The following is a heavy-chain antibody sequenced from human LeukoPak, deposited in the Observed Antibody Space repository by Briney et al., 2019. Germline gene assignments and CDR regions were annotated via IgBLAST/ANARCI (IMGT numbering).Heavy chain of an antibody. Sequence: GGSLRLSCEVSGFTFTDYWMNWVRQAPRKGPEWVASIRQDGSEKTYVDSVKGRFTISRDNTKNSLSLQLNGLRAEDTAVYYCARDGAAAGLYFDLWGQGTLVTVSS. CDR3: ARDGAAAGLYFDL. CDR1: GFTFTDYW. CDR2: IRQDGSEK. V-gene: IGHV3-7*01. J-gene: IGHJ4*01. D-gene: IGHD6-13*01.